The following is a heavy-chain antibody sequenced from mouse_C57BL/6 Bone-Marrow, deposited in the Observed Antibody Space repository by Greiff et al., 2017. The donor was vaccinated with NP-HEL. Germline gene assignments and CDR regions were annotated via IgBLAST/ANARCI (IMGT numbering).Heavy chain of an antibody. V-gene: IGHV5-12*01. J-gene: IGHJ1*03. CDR3: ASPLGRGYFDV. D-gene: IGHD4-1*01. CDR1: GFTFSDYY. Sequence: EVKLQESGGGLVQPGGSLKLSCAASGFTFSDYYMYWVRQTPEKRLEWVAYISNGGGSTYYPDTVKGRFTISRDNAKNTLYLQMSRLKSEDTAMYYCASPLGRGYFDVWGTGTTVTVSS. CDR2: ISNGGGST.